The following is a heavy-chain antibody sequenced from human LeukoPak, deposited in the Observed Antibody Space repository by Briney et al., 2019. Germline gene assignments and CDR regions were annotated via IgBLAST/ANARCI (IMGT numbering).Heavy chain of an antibody. J-gene: IGHJ6*03. CDR1: GFTFSDYY. Sequence: GGSLRLSCAASGFTFSDYYMSWIRQAPGKGLEWVSYISSSGSTIYYADSVKGRFTISRDNAKNSLYLQMNSLRAEDTAVYYCARDDYDSSGYSQYYYYYMDVWGKGTTVTISS. CDR2: ISSSGSTI. D-gene: IGHD3-22*01. CDR3: ARDDYDSSGYSQYYYYYMDV. V-gene: IGHV3-11*04.